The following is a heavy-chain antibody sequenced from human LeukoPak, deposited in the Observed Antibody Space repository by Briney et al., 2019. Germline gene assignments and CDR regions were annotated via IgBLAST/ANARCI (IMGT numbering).Heavy chain of an antibody. J-gene: IGHJ4*02. V-gene: IGHV3-9*01. CDR1: GFTFDDHA. Sequence: GGSLRLSCAASGFTFDDHAMHWVRQAPGKGLEWVSGITWNSASIAYADSVRGRFTISRDNAKNSLYLQMNSLRAEDTALYYCAKDSHYDILTGSHYFDYWGQGTLVTVSS. D-gene: IGHD3-9*01. CDR3: AKDSHYDILTGSHYFDY. CDR2: ITWNSASI.